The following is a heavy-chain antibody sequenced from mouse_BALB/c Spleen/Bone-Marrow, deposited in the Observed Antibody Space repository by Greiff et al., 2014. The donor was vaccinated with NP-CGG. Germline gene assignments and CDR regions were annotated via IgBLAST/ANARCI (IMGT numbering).Heavy chain of an antibody. J-gene: IGHJ3*01. CDR3: TSFAY. CDR1: GYTFTSYY. CDR2: ISPSNGGT. V-gene: IGHV1S81*02. Sequence: VQLQQSGAELVKPGASVKLSCKASGYTFTSYYMYWVKQRPGQGLEWIGEISPSNGGTNFNEKFKSKATLTVDKSSSTAYMQLSSLTSEDSAVYYCTSFAYWGQGTLVTVSA.